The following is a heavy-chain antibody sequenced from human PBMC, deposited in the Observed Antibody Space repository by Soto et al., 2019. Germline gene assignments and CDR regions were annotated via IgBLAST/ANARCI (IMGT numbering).Heavy chain of an antibody. CDR1: GFTFSSYW. Sequence: GGSLRLSCAASGFTFSSYWMSWVRQAPGKGLEWVANIKQDGSEKYYVDSVKGRFTISRDNAKNSLYLQMNSLRAEDTAVYYCAREGGKRYYYYGMDVWGQGTTVTSP. V-gene: IGHV3-7*01. CDR3: AREGGKRYYYYGMDV. J-gene: IGHJ6*02. CDR2: IKQDGSEK.